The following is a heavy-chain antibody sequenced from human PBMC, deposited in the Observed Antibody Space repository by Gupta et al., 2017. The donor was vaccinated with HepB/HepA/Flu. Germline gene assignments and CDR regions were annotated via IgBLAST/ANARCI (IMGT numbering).Heavy chain of an antibody. CDR2: IYYSGST. CDR3: ARGGIAAAGTLIYNWFDP. D-gene: IGHD6-13*01. V-gene: IGHV4-31*03. CDR1: GGPISSGGYY. Sequence: QVQLQESGPGLVKPSQTLSLTCTVSGGPISSGGYYWSWIRQHPGKGLEWIGYIYYSGSTYYNPSLKSRVTISVDTSKNQFSLKLSSVTAADTAVYYCARGGIAAAGTLIYNWFDPWGQGTLVTVSS. J-gene: IGHJ5*02.